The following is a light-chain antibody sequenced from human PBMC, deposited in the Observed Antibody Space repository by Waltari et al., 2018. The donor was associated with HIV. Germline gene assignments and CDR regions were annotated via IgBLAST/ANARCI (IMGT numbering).Light chain of an antibody. CDR2: DAS. V-gene: IGKV1-33*01. CDR1: QDISKY. J-gene: IGKJ3*01. CDR3: QQYDNLPFT. Sequence: DIQMTQSPSSLSASVGDRVTIPCQASQDISKYLSWHQQKPGKAPKLLNSDASNLQTRVPSRFSGSGSGTDFTFTISSLQPEDIATYFCQQYDNLPFTFCPGSKVDIK.